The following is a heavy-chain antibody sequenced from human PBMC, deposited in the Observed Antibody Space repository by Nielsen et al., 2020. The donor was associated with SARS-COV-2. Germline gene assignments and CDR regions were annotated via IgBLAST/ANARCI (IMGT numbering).Heavy chain of an antibody. Sequence: ASVKVSCKASGYTFTSYGISWVRQAPGQGLEWMGWISAYNGNTNYAQKFQGRVTITADKSTSTAYMELSSLRSEDTAVYYCARLAADIWGQGTMVTVSS. J-gene: IGHJ3*02. D-gene: IGHD2-15*01. V-gene: IGHV1-18*01. CDR3: ARLAADI. CDR2: ISAYNGNT. CDR1: GYTFTSYG.